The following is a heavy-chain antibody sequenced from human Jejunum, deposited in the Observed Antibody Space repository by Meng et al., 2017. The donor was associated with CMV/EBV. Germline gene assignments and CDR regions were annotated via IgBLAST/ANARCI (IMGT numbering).Heavy chain of an antibody. Sequence: GWVRQMPGKVLEWMGIIHPGDSDTRYSPSFQGQVTISADKSTTTAFLQWNSLKASDTAMYYCSRHKKAPYCSSTSCQETFGWFDPGGQGTRVTVSS. J-gene: IGHJ5*02. D-gene: IGHD2-2*01. CDR2: IHPGDSDT. CDR3: SRHKKAPYCSSTSCQETFGWFDP. V-gene: IGHV5-51*01.